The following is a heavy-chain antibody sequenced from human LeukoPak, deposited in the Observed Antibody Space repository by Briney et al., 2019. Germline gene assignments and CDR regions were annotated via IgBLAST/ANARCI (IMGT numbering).Heavy chain of an antibody. CDR1: GFKFSSYE. CDR2: IKSKTDGGTT. J-gene: IGHJ1*01. CDR3: TARYCRSTSCYGEYFQR. D-gene: IGHD2-2*01. Sequence: GGSLRLSCAGSGFKFSSYEMNWVRQAPGKGLEWVGRIKSKTDGGTTDYAAPVKGRFTISRDDSKNTLYLQMNSLKTEDTAVYYCTARYCRSTSCYGEYFQRWGQGTLVTVSS. V-gene: IGHV3-15*01.